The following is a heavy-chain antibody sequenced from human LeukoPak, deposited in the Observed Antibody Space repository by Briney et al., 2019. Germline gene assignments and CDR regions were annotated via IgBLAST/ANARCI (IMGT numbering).Heavy chain of an antibody. D-gene: IGHD2-2*01. J-gene: IGHJ4*02. CDR3: ARWGSTSCYDY. CDR2: ISSSGSTI. Sequence: GGPLRLSCTASGFTFSSYSMNWVRQAPGKGLEWVSYISSSGSTIYYADSVKGRFTISRDNSKNTLFLQMGSLRADDMAVYYCARWGSTSCYDYWGQGTLVTVSS. V-gene: IGHV3-48*01. CDR1: GFTFSSYS.